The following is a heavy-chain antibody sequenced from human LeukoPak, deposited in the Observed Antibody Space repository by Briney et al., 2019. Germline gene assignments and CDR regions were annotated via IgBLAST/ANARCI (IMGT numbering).Heavy chain of an antibody. D-gene: IGHD1-14*01. J-gene: IGHJ4*02. Sequence: GESLKISCKGSGYRFSRYWITWVRQMPGKGLEWMGRITPSDSYTNYSPSFRGHVTISADKSITTAYLQWSSLKASDTAMYYCATSSGNNPFDYWGQGTLVTVSS. CDR1: GYRFSRYW. CDR3: ATSSGNNPFDY. CDR2: ITPSDSYT. V-gene: IGHV5-10-1*01.